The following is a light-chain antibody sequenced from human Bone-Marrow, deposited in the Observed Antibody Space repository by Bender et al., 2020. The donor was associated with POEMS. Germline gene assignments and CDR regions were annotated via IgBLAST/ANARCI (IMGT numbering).Light chain of an antibody. J-gene: IGLJ1*01. CDR3: CSYAGSRTPYV. V-gene: IGLV2-23*01. CDR2: EGS. CDR1: SSDVGGYNL. Sequence: QSALTQPASVSGSPGQSITISCTGTSSDVGGYNLVSWYHQHPGKAPKLMIYEGSKRPSGVSNRFSGSKSGNTASLTISGLQAEDEADYYCCSYAGSRTPYVFGTGTKVTVL.